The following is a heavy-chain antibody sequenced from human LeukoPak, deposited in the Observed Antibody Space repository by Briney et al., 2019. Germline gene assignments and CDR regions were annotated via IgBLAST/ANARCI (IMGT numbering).Heavy chain of an antibody. CDR2: INHSGST. CDR1: GGSFSGYY. D-gene: IGHD6-13*01. J-gene: IGHJ6*03. Sequence: SETLSLTCAVYGGSFSGYYWSWMRQPPGKGLEWIGEINHSGSTNYNPSLKSRVTISVDTSKNQFSLKLSSVTAAYTAVYYCARRKPIAPPYYYYYYMDVWGKGTTVTVSS. V-gene: IGHV4-34*01. CDR3: ARRKPIAPPYYYYYYMDV.